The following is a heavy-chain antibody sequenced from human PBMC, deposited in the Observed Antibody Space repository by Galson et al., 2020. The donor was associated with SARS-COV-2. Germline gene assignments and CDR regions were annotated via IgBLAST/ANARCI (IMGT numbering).Heavy chain of an antibody. V-gene: IGHV3-21*01. CDR1: GFTLRNYS. CDR3: ARNTAYETWGGPGYYYFGMDV. J-gene: IGHJ6*02. CDR2: TSTSSSYL. Sequence: GESLKISCAASGFTLRNYSMNWVRQAPGMGLEWVSSTSTSSSYLSYADSVKGRFTISRDNAKNSLYLQMNSLRAEDTAVYYCARNTAYETWGGPGYYYFGMDVWGQGTSVTVSS. D-gene: IGHD3-16*01.